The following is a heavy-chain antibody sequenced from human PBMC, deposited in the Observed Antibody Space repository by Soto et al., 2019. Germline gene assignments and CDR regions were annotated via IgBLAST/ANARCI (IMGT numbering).Heavy chain of an antibody. V-gene: IGHV6-1*01. J-gene: IGHJ6*02. CDR2: TYYRSKWYN. CDR1: GDSVSSNSAA. Sequence: SQTLSLTCAISGDSVSSNSAAWNWIRQSPSRGLEWLGRTYYRSKWYNDYAVSVKSRITINPDTSKNQFSLQLNSVTPEDAAVYYCAHSSPDYYYYGMDVWGQETTVTVSS. D-gene: IGHD6-13*01. CDR3: AHSSPDYYYYGMDV.